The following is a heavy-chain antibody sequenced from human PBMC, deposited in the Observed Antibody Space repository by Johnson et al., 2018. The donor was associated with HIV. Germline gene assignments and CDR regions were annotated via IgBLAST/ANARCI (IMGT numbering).Heavy chain of an antibody. Sequence: MLLVESGGGLVQPGGSLRLSCAASGFTFSSYAMSWVRQAPGKGLEWVSAISGSGGSPYYADSVKGRFTISRDNSKNTRYLQMNSLRAEDTAVYYCARVDTAMTYDAFDIWGQGTMVTVSS. V-gene: IGHV3-23*04. D-gene: IGHD5-18*01. CDR3: ARVDTAMTYDAFDI. J-gene: IGHJ3*02. CDR2: ISGSGGSP. CDR1: GFTFSSYA.